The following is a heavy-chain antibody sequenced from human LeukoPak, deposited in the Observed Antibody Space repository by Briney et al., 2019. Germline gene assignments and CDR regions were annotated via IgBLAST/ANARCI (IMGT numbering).Heavy chain of an antibody. CDR1: GGSFSGYF. CDR2: INHSGST. V-gene: IGHV4-34*01. D-gene: IGHD2-15*01. CDR3: ARGVCSGGSCYGLYYFDY. J-gene: IGHJ4*02. Sequence: PSGTLSLTCAVYGGSFSGYFWSWIRQPPGKGLEWIGEINHSGSTNYNPSLKSRVTISVDTSKNQFSLKLSSVTAADTAVYYCARGVCSGGSCYGLYYFDYWGQGTLVTVSS.